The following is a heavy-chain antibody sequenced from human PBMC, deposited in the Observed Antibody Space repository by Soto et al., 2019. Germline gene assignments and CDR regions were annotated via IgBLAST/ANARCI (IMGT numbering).Heavy chain of an antibody. CDR2: IYYNGRS. V-gene: IGHV4-39*01. J-gene: IGHJ4*02. CDR1: GGSISSSSYY. Sequence: SETLSLTCTVSGGSISSSSYYWGWIRQPPGQGLVLFGNIYYNGRSYYNPSLKSRVTISVDTSKNQFSLKLSFVTAADTVFFYCARRASVYDYGAYYFDYWGLGTLVTVSS. CDR3: ARRASVYDYGAYYFDY. D-gene: IGHD4-17*01.